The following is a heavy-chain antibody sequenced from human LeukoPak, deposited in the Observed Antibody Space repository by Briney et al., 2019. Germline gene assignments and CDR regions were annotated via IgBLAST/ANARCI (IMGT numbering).Heavy chain of an antibody. CDR2: IYYSGST. CDR1: GGSISSYY. D-gene: IGHD6-19*01. V-gene: IGHV4-59*01. J-gene: IGHJ4*02. Sequence: SETLSLTCTVSGGSISSYYWSWIRQPPGKGLEWIGYIYYSGSTNYNPSLKSRVTISVDTSKNQFSLKLSSVTAADTAVYYCASSRYSSGWYYYAFDYWGQGTLVTVSS. CDR3: ASSRYSSGWYYYAFDY.